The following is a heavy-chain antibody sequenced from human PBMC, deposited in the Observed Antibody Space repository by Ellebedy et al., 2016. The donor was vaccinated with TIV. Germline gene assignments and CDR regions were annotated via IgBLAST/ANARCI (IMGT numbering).Heavy chain of an antibody. CDR2: ISVSGSII. V-gene: IGHV3-11*04. CDR1: GFTFTDYC. Sequence: GESLKISCAASGFTFTDYCVSWIRQAPGKGLEWVSYISVSGSIIYYADSVKGRFTISRDNAKNSLYLQMNSLRAGDTAVYYCARATTSGYYYEDAFDIWGQGTMVTVSS. CDR3: ARATTSGYYYEDAFDI. J-gene: IGHJ3*02. D-gene: IGHD3-22*01.